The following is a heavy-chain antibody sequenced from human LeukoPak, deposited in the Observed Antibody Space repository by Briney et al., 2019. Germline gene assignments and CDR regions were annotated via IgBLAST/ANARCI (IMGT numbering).Heavy chain of an antibody. CDR2: IRYDGSNK. CDR1: GFTFSSYG. CDR3: AKDLMVRGDVGYMDV. D-gene: IGHD3-10*01. Sequence: GGSLRLSCAASGFTFSSYGMHWVRQAPGKGLEWVAFIRYDGSNKYYADSVKGRFTISRDNSKNTLYLQMNSLRAEDTAVYYCAKDLMVRGDVGYMDVWGKGTTVTISS. V-gene: IGHV3-30*02. J-gene: IGHJ6*03.